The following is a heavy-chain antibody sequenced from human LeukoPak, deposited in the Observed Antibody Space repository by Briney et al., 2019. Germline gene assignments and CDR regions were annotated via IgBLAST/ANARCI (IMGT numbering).Heavy chain of an antibody. CDR3: ARDDALVATGSFDY. D-gene: IGHD5-12*01. V-gene: IGHV1/OR15-1*02. J-gene: IGHJ4*02. CDR1: GYIFTDYY. Sequence: GASVKVSCKASGYIFTDYYMHWVRQAPGQELGWMGRINPNSGGTNYAQKFQGRVTMTRDTSISTAYTELSSLRSDDTAVYYCARDDALVATGSFDYWGQGTLVTVSS. CDR2: INPNSGGT.